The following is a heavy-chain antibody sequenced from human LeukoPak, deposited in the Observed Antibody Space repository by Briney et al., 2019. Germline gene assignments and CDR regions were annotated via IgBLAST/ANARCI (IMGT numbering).Heavy chain of an antibody. V-gene: IGHV3-30*03. Sequence: GGSLRVFCAASGFTFSSYGMHWVRQAPGKGLERVAVIAYDGSNKYYADSVKGRFTISRDNSKNTLYLQMNSLRAEDTAVYYCARVAEFGYSYPLRSGFDYWGQGTLVTVSS. CDR2: IAYDGSNK. CDR3: ARVAEFGYSYPLRSGFDY. CDR1: GFTFSSYG. D-gene: IGHD5-18*01. J-gene: IGHJ4*02.